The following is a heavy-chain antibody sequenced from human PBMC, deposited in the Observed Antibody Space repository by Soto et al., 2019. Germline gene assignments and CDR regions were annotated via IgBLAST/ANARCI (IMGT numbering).Heavy chain of an antibody. J-gene: IGHJ4*02. Sequence: ASVTVSCKASGYTFSSYGISWVRQAPGQGLEWMGWISAYNGNTNYAQKLQGRVTMTTDTSTSTAYMELRSLRSDDTAVYYCARGSDYIWGSYRFYPKYYFDYWGQGTLVTVSS. CDR1: GYTFSSYG. D-gene: IGHD3-16*02. CDR2: ISAYNGNT. V-gene: IGHV1-18*01. CDR3: ARGSDYIWGSYRFYPKYYFDY.